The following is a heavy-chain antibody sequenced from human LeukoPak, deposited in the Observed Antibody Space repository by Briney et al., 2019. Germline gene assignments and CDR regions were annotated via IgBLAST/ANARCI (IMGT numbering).Heavy chain of an antibody. CDR3: ARDLEWCGGDCCYFDY. CDR2: TIPILGIA. D-gene: IGHD2-21*02. Sequence: EASVKVSCKASGGTFSSYAISWVRQAPGQGLEWMGRTIPILGIANYAQKFQGRVTITADKSTSTAYMELSSLRSEDTAVYYCARDLEWCGGDCCYFDYWGQGTLVTVSS. J-gene: IGHJ4*02. V-gene: IGHV1-69*04. CDR1: GGTFSSYA.